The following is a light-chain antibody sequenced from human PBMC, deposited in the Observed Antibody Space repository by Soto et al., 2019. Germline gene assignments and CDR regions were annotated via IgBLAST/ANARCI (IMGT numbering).Light chain of an antibody. CDR1: QSVSIN. CDR3: QQYNNWPLT. J-gene: IGKJ4*01. V-gene: IGKV3-15*01. Sequence: EIVMTQSPATLSVSPGERATLSCRASQSVSINLAWYQQKPGQAPRLLIHGASTRATGIPARFSGSGSGTEFALSVSSLQSEDFAVYYCQQYNNWPLTFGGGTKVEIK. CDR2: GAS.